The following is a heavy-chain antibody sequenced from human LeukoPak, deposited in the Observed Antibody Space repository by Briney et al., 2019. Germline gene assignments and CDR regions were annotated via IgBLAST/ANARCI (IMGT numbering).Heavy chain of an antibody. V-gene: IGHV3-23*01. CDR3: AKDSNFWSGYYGSDY. J-gene: IGHJ4*02. CDR2: ISGSGGST. D-gene: IGHD3-3*01. CDR1: GFTFSSYA. Sequence: GGSLRLSCAASGFTFSSYAMSWDRQAPGKGLEWVSAISGSGGSTYYADSVKGRFTISRDNSKNTLYLQMNSLRAEDTAVYYCAKDSNFWSGYYGSDYWGQGTLVTVSS.